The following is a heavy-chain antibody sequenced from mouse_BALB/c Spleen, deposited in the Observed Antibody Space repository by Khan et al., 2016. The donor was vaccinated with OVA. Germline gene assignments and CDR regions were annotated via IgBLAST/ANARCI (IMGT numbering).Heavy chain of an antibody. CDR2: INPGSGNT. J-gene: IGHJ3*01. CDR3: ARGGYGTLAY. Sequence: QVQLKESGAELVRPGTSVKVSCKASGYAFTDYLIEWVKQRPGQGLEWIGVINPGSGNTNYNEKFKDRATLTADKSSNTAYMQLSSLTSDDSAVYFCARGGYGTLAYWGQGTPVTVSA. V-gene: IGHV1-54*01. CDR1: GYAFTDYL. D-gene: IGHD2-1*01.